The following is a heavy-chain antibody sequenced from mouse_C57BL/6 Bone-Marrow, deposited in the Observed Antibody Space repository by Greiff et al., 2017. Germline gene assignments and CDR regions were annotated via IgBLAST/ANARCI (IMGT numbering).Heavy chain of an antibody. Sequence: DVMLVESGGGLVKPGGSLKLSCAASGFTFSSYAMSWVRQTPEKRLEWVATISDGGSYTYYPDNVKGRFTISRDNAKNNLYLQMSHLKSEDTAMYYCAVVATRYAMDYWGQGTSVTVSS. V-gene: IGHV5-4*03. J-gene: IGHJ4*01. CDR1: GFTFSSYA. CDR3: AVVATRYAMDY. CDR2: ISDGGSYT. D-gene: IGHD1-1*01.